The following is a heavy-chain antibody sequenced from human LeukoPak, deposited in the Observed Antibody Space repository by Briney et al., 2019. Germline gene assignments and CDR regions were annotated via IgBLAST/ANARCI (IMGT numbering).Heavy chain of an antibody. CDR2: IWYDGSNK. J-gene: IGHJ4*02. Sequence: GGSLRLSCAASGFTFSSYGMHWVRQAPGKGLEWVAVIWYDGSNKYYADSVKGRFTISRDNAKNSLYLQMNSLRAEDTAVYYCASIQWQTRGYWGQGTLVTVSS. V-gene: IGHV3-33*03. CDR3: ASIQWQTRGY. D-gene: IGHD5-12*01. CDR1: GFTFSSYG.